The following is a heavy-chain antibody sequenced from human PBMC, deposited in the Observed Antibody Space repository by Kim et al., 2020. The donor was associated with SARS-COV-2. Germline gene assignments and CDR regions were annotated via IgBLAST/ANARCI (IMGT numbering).Heavy chain of an antibody. CDR3: ARLEPAEDWFDP. J-gene: IGHJ5*02. V-gene: IGHV4-39*01. Sequence: YYNPSLKSRVTISVDTSKNQFSLKRSSVTAADTAVYYCARLEPAEDWFDPWGQGTLVTVSS.